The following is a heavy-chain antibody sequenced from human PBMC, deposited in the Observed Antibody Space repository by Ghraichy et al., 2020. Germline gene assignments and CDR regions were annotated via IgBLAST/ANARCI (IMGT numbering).Heavy chain of an antibody. Sequence: SLRLSCVGSGFTLSSYSMNWVRQAPGKGLEWVSYITSSSRFISYADSVKGRFTVSRDNAQNSLYLQMKSLRDEDTAVYYCARGSTVVRYYYYDGMDVWGQGTTVTVPS. CDR3: ARGSTVVRYYYYDGMDV. CDR2: ITSSSRFI. CDR1: GFTLSSYS. D-gene: IGHD4-23*01. J-gene: IGHJ6*02. V-gene: IGHV3-48*02.